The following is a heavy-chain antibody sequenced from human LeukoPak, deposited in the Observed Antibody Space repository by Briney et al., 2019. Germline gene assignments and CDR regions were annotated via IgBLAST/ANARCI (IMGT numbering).Heavy chain of an antibody. CDR3: ARSNEGGGYDYVSVLRLDY. CDR1: GGSISSYY. D-gene: IGHD5-12*01. J-gene: IGHJ4*01. Sequence: SETLSLTCTVSGGSISSYYWSWIRQPPGKGLEWIGYIYYSGSTNYNPSLKSRVTISVDTSKNQFSLKLSSVTAADTAVYYCARSNEGGGYDYVSVLRLDYWGQEPWSPSPQ. CDR2: IYYSGST. V-gene: IGHV4-59*01.